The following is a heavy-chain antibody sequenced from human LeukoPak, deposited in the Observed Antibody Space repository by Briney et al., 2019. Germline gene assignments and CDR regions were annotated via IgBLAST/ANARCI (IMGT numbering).Heavy chain of an antibody. CDR1: GGFYRGYY. D-gene: IGHD5-12*01. J-gene: IGHJ4*02. Sequence: PSEAVPLTCVGNGGFYRGYYWNWLRQPPAKELAWFGEINHSGSTNYNPSLMCRVTISVDTSKNQFSLKLSSVTAADTAVYYCARNRYSGYDPRRYLLDYWGQGTLVTVSS. CDR3: ARNRYSGYDPRRYLLDY. CDR2: INHSGST. V-gene: IGHV4-34*01.